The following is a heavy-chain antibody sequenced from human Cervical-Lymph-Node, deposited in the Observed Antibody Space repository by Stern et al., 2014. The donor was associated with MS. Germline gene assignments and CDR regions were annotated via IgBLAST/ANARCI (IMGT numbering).Heavy chain of an antibody. D-gene: IGHD1-1*01. Sequence: QVQLQQWGAGLLRPSETLSLTCAVHGASFTDNYWSWIRQTPGKGLEWIGEINHRRKAPHNPSLMSQVTQSVDTSKSQFSLKLNSVTAADTAVYYCARERKVERSARVFVSFDVWGQGTLLTVSS. J-gene: IGHJ3*01. CDR1: GASFTDNY. CDR2: INHRRKA. CDR3: ARERKVERSARVFVSFDV. V-gene: IGHV4-34*01.